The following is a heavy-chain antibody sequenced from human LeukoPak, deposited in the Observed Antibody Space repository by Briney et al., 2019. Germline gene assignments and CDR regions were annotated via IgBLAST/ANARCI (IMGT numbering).Heavy chain of an antibody. CDR2: IYYNGST. CDR1: GGFISGYY. Sequence: KASETLSFTCTVSGGFISGYYWSWIRQSPGKGLEWIGYIYYNGSTSHNPSLKSRLTISVDTSKKQFSLKLSSVTAADTAVYYCARHGTPLYYYYGMDVWGQGTTVTVSS. J-gene: IGHJ6*01. CDR3: ARHGTPLYYYYGMDV. D-gene: IGHD1-26*01. V-gene: IGHV4-59*01.